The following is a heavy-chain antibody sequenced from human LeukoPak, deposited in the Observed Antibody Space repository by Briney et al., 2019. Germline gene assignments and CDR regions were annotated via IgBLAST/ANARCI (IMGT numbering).Heavy chain of an antibody. CDR2: ISGSGGST. CDR1: GFTFSSYA. D-gene: IGHD2-21*02. V-gene: IGHV3-23*01. J-gene: IGHJ4*02. CDR3: AKSPNVVTAIFGY. Sequence: GGSLRLSCAASGFTFSSYAMSWVRQAPGKGLEWVSAISGSGGSTYYADSVKGRFTISRDNSKNTLYLQMNSLKAEDTAVYYCAKSPNVVTAIFGYWGQGTLVTVSS.